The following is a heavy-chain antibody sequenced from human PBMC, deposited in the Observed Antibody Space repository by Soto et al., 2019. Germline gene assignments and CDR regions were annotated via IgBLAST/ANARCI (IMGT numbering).Heavy chain of an antibody. V-gene: IGHV3-23*01. Sequence: EVQLLESGGGLVQPGGSLRLSCVASGFTFSNFAMNWVRQAPGKGRERVSGISGSGGSTYYVDSVKARFTISRDNSKKTLYLQMNSQRAEDRAVYYCAKDVPSRRFNTGYADYWGEGTLVTVSS. CDR3: AKDVPSRRFNTGYADY. J-gene: IGHJ4*02. CDR1: GFTFSNFA. CDR2: ISGSGGST. D-gene: IGHD7-27*01.